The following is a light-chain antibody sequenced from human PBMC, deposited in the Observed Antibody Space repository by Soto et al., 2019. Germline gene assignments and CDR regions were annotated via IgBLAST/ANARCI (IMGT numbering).Light chain of an antibody. Sequence: EIVLTQSPGTLALSLGDGATLSCRASQTVNRNYLAWYHQKPGQPPRLLIYGVSNRATGVPDRFSGGGSGTECTLTIVRLEPDDFGTYYCQQYIDSPRTFGQGTRVEVK. J-gene: IGKJ1*01. CDR3: QQYIDSPRT. CDR1: QTVNRNY. CDR2: GVS. V-gene: IGKV3-20*01.